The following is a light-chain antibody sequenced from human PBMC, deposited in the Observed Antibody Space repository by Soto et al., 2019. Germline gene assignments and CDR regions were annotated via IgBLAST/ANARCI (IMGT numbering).Light chain of an antibody. V-gene: IGKV1D-13*01. CDR1: QGISSA. CDR2: DAS. Sequence: AIQLTQSPSSLSASVGDRVTITCRASQGISSALAWYQQKPGKAPKLLIYDASSLESGVPSRFSGSGSGTDFTLTISSLQPEDFATYYCQQFNNYPRALTFGGGTKVDIK. CDR3: QQFNNYPRALT. J-gene: IGKJ4*01.